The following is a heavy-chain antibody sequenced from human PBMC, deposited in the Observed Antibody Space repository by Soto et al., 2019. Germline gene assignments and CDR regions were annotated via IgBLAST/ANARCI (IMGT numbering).Heavy chain of an antibody. CDR3: TRLTISRALPNY. V-gene: IGHV3-49*03. Sequence: GGSLRLSCTASGFTFGDYALSWFRQAPGKGQEWVSFIRSNSYGGTTEYAASVKGRFTISRDDSKSIAYLHMNSLKTEDTAVYYCTRLTISRALPNYWGQGTLVTVSS. CDR1: GFTFGDYA. D-gene: IGHD3-3*01. CDR2: IRSNSYGGTT. J-gene: IGHJ4*02.